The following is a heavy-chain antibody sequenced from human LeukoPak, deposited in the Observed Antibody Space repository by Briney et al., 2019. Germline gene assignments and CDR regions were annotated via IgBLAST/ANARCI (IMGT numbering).Heavy chain of an antibody. CDR2: IGGSGNYM. D-gene: IGHD2-21*02. J-gene: IGHJ4*02. Sequence: PTETLSLTCSVYGGPYSGYYWRWVRQAPGKGLEWVSSIGGSGNYMYYKDSVKGRFTISRDNSKNSLLLQMNSLRAEDSAVYYCAKGGHPAVVTTRFDYWGQGTLVTVSS. V-gene: IGHV3-23*01. CDR3: AKGGHPAVVTTRFDY. CDR1: GGPYSGYY.